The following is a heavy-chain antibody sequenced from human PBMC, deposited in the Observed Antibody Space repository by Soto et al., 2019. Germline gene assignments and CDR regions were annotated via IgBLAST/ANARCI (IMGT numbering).Heavy chain of an antibody. CDR3: ARDGSAVAGPHYYYYGMDV. CDR2: ISSSSSHT. D-gene: IGHD6-19*01. J-gene: IGHJ6*02. V-gene: IGHV3-11*06. Sequence: GGSLRLSCAASGFTFSDYYMSWIRQAPGKGLEWVSYISSSSSHTNYADSVKGRFTISRDNAKNSLYLQMNSLRAEDTAVYYCARDGSAVAGPHYYYYGMDVWGQGTTVTVSS. CDR1: GFTFSDYY.